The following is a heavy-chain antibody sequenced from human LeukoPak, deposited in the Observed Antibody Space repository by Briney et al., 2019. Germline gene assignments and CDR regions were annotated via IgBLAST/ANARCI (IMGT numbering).Heavy chain of an antibody. Sequence: GRSLRLSCAASGFTFSNYAMHWVRQAPSKGLEWVAIVSYDGSSKSYADSVKGRFTISRDNSKITLYLQMNSLKAEDTAIYYCARDSGCSSTDCYANWFDPWGQGILVTVSS. CDR3: ARDSGCSSTDCYANWFDP. CDR2: VSYDGSSK. D-gene: IGHD2-2*01. CDR1: GFTFSNYA. J-gene: IGHJ5*02. V-gene: IGHV3-30*04.